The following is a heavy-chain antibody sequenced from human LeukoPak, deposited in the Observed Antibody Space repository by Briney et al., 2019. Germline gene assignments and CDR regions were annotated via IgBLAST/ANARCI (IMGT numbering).Heavy chain of an antibody. CDR3: ARDLDYVWGSYRRQYNWFDP. CDR1: GFTFSDYY. CDR2: ISSSGSTI. V-gene: IGHV3-11*04. Sequence: PGGSLRLSCAASGFTFSDYYMSWIRQAPGKGLEWVSYISSSGSTIYYADSVKGRFTISRDNSKNTLYLQMNSLRAEDTAVYYCARDLDYVWGSYRRQYNWFDPWGQGTLVTVSS. D-gene: IGHD3-16*02. J-gene: IGHJ5*02.